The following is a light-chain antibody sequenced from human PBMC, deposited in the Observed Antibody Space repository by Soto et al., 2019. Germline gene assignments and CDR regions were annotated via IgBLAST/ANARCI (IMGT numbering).Light chain of an antibody. CDR3: QQYYSYLRT. CDR2: DAS. Sequence: DIQMTQSPSSLSASVGDRVTITCQASQDISNYLNWYQQKPGKAPKLLIYDASNLETGVPSRFSGSGSGTDFTFTISSLQPEDFATYYCQQYYSYLRTFGQGTKVDIK. CDR1: QDISNY. V-gene: IGKV1-33*01. J-gene: IGKJ1*01.